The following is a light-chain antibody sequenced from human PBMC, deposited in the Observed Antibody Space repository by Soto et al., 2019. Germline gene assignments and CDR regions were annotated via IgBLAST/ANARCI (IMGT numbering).Light chain of an antibody. J-gene: IGKJ1*01. CDR1: QSVRSSY. Sequence: ETALTQPRDTLSLPPGEGATLSCRASQSVRSSYLAWYQKTPGQTPRLLIYAASSRATGIPDRFSGSGSGTDFSLTISRPDAEDFTVYSSQQYGSSPRTFGQGTKVDIK. CDR2: AAS. CDR3: QQYGSSPRT. V-gene: IGKV3-20*01.